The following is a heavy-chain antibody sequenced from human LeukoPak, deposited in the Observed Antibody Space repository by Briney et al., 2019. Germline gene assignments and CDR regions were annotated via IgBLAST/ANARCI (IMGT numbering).Heavy chain of an antibody. J-gene: IGHJ6*03. CDR2: ISSSSSYI. CDR1: GFTFSSYS. D-gene: IGHD1-7*01. CDR3: ARYIVTGTSRHMDV. V-gene: IGHV3-21*01. Sequence: PGGSLRLSCAASGFTFSSYSMNWVRQAPGKGLEWVSSISSSSSYIYYADSVKGRFTISRDNAKNSLYLQMNSLRAEDTAVYYCARYIVTGTSRHMDVWGKGTTVTVSS.